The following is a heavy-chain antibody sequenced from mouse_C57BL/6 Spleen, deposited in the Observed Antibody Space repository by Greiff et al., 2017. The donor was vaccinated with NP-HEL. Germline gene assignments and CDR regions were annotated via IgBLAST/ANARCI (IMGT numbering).Heavy chain of an antibody. J-gene: IGHJ2*01. CDR1: GFTFSSYG. Sequence: EVQLQQSGGDLVKPGGSLKLSCAASGFTFSSYGMSWVRQTPDKRLEWVATISSGGSYTYYPDSVKGRFTISRDNAKNTLYLQMSSLKSEDTAMYYCARITTVVAGLDYWGQGTTLTVSS. CDR3: ARITTVVAGLDY. V-gene: IGHV5-6*01. D-gene: IGHD1-1*01. CDR2: ISSGGSYT.